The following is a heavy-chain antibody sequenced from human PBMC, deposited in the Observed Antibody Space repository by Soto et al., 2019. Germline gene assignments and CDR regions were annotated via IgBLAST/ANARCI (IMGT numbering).Heavy chain of an antibody. J-gene: IGHJ4*02. CDR3: AKDQMTYYYDSSGYLPWSFDY. CDR2: ISGSGGST. V-gene: IGHV3-23*01. CDR1: GFTFSSYA. Sequence: GGSLRLSCAASGFTFSSYAMSWVRQAPGKGLEWVSAISGSGGSTYYADSVKGRFTISRDNSKNTLYLQMNSLRAEDTAVYYCAKDQMTYYYDSSGYLPWSFDYWGQGTLVTVSS. D-gene: IGHD3-22*01.